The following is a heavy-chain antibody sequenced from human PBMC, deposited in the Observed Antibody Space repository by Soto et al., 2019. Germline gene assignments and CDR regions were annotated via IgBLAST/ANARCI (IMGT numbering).Heavy chain of an antibody. Sequence: PGGSLRLSCAASGFTFSNAWMSWVRQAPGKGLEWVGRIKSKTDGGTTDYAAPVKGRFTISRDDSKNTLYLQMNSLKTEDTAVYYCAKRTPVTLHYFDYWGQGTLVTVSS. CDR2: IKSKTDGGTT. J-gene: IGHJ4*02. CDR3: AKRTPVTLHYFDY. D-gene: IGHD4-17*01. V-gene: IGHV3-15*01. CDR1: GFTFSNAW.